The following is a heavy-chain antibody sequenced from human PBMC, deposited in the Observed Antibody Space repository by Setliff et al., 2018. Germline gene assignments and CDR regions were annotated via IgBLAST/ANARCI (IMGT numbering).Heavy chain of an antibody. Sequence: PGGSLRLSCVASGFAFSTYGMHGVRQAPGRGLEWVASIRYDGSVTKYGDSVKGRFTISRDNAKNTLYLQMNSLRAEDTAVYYCVRDGAGAFDYWGQGALVTVSS. V-gene: IGHV3-30*02. CDR3: VRDGAGAFDY. CDR1: GFAFSTYG. CDR2: IRYDGSVT. J-gene: IGHJ4*02. D-gene: IGHD1-26*01.